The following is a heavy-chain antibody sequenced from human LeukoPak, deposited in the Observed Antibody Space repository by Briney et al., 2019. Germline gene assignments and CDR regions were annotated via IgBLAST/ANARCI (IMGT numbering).Heavy chain of an antibody. CDR3: ARGFGSSSIFFDY. D-gene: IGHD6-6*01. Sequence: ASVKVSCKASGYTFIGYYIHWVRQAPGQGLEWMGWINPNSGGTNYAQKLQGRVTMTTDTSTSTAYMELRSLRSDDTAVYYCARGFGSSSIFFDYWGQGTLVTVSS. CDR2: INPNSGGT. CDR1: GYTFIGYY. V-gene: IGHV1-2*02. J-gene: IGHJ4*02.